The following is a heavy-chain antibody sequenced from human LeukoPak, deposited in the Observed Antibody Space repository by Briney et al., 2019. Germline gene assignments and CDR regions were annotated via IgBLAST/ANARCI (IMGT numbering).Heavy chain of an antibody. Sequence: ASVKVSFKASGYTFVSHYMHWVRQAPGQGLEWMGWINPNSGGTNYAQKFQGRVTMTRDTSISTAYMELSRLRSDDTAVYYCARSIAVANDYWGQGTLVTVSS. CDR1: GYTFVSHY. CDR2: INPNSGGT. CDR3: ARSIAVANDY. V-gene: IGHV1-2*02. J-gene: IGHJ4*02. D-gene: IGHD6-19*01.